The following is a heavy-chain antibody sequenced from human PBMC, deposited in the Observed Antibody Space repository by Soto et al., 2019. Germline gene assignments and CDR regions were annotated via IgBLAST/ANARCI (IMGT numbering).Heavy chain of an antibody. CDR2: ISSSSSYI. CDR3: ARVVAVAGTSSMDV. V-gene: IGHV3-21*01. J-gene: IGHJ6*02. CDR1: GFTFSSYS. Sequence: GGSLRVSCAASGFTFSSYSMNWVRQAPGKGLEWVSSISSSSSYIYYADSVKGRFTISRDNAKNSLYLQMNSLRAEDTAVYYCARVVAVAGTSSMDVWGQGTTVTV. D-gene: IGHD6-19*01.